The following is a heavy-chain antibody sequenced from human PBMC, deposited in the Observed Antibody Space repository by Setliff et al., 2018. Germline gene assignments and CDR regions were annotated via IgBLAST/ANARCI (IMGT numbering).Heavy chain of an antibody. J-gene: IGHJ4*02. Sequence: ASVKVSCKASGYTFTSYGISWVRQAPGQGLEWMGGIIPIFGTANYAQKFQGRVTITADKSTGTAYMELSSLRSEDTAVYYCAIDSLPRYCTNGVCYEEFDYWGQGTLVTVSS. CDR2: IIPIFGTA. V-gene: IGHV1-69*06. D-gene: IGHD2-8*01. CDR1: GYTFTSYG. CDR3: AIDSLPRYCTNGVCYEEFDY.